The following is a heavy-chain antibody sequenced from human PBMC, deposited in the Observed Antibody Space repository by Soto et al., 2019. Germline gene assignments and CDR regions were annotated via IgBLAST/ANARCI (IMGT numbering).Heavy chain of an antibody. J-gene: IGHJ4*02. V-gene: IGHV3-7*03. CDR1: GFNFRTYW. CDR3: AREGFSYGPKGAVFDH. D-gene: IGHD5-18*01. CDR2: IKEDGSDN. Sequence: EVQLVESGGGLVQPGGSLRLSCAASGFNFRTYWMSWVRQAPGKGLEWVANIKEDGSDNYYVDSVKGRLTVSRDNAKNVLYLQLNSLRAEDTDVYYCAREGFSYGPKGAVFDHWGQGSLVTVSS.